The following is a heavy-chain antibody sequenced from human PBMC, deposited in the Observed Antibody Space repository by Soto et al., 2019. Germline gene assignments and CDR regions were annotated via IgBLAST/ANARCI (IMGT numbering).Heavy chain of an antibody. D-gene: IGHD6-19*01. V-gene: IGHV4-61*08. CDR1: GGSVSSDAYY. CDR3: AKGFSSGWYVDS. Sequence: LSLTCSVSGGSVSSDAYYWSWIRQPPGKTLEWIGFILSGGGTSTNPSLRSRLSISVDTSRNQFSLRLTSVTASDTGVYFCAKGFSSGWYVDSWGRGTLVTVS. CDR2: ILSGGGT. J-gene: IGHJ4*02.